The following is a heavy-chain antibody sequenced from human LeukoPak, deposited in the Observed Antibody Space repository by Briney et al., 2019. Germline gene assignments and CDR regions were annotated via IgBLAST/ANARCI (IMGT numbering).Heavy chain of an antibody. J-gene: IGHJ4*02. D-gene: IGHD3-22*01. CDR3: AREGGGGGYSSDSYGHPHFDC. V-gene: IGHV3-7*01. CDR2: MKPDGREE. CDR1: GFIFSNYW. Sequence: GGSLRPSCAAAGFIFSNYWITWVRQAPGKGLEWVADMKPDGREEYHVDSVRGRSTISRDNARNAVDLQMDSMRAEDTAVYYCAREGGGGGYSSDSYGHPHFDCWGPGTLVTVSS.